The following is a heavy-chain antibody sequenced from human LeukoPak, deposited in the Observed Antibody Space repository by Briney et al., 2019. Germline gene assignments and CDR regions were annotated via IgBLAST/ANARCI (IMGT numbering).Heavy chain of an antibody. CDR3: ARGGDFWSGYFRRNYYYYYMDV. CDR1: GGSFSGYY. CDR2: INHSGST. J-gene: IGHJ6*03. D-gene: IGHD3-3*01. Sequence: SETLSLTCAAYGGSFSGYYWSWIRQPPGKGLEWIGEINHSGSTNYNPSLKSRVTISVDTSKNQFSLKLSSVTAADTAVYYCARGGDFWSGYFRRNYYYYYMDVWGKGTTVTVSS. V-gene: IGHV4-34*01.